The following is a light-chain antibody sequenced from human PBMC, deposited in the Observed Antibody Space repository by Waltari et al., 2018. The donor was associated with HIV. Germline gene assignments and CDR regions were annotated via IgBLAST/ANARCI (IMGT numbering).Light chain of an antibody. CDR1: QSISSW. CDR2: KAS. V-gene: IGKV1-5*03. CDR3: QQYDSYPLT. Sequence: DFQMTQSPATLSASVGDRVTITCRASQSISSWLAWYQQKPGKAPKVLTDKASSLGSGGPSRFSGSGSGTEFTLTISSLQPADFATYYCQQYDSYPLTFGGGTKVEIK. J-gene: IGKJ4*01.